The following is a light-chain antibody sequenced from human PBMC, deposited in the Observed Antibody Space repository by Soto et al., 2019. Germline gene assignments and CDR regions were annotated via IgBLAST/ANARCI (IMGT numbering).Light chain of an antibody. J-gene: IGKJ5*01. V-gene: IGKV3-20*01. CDR1: QSVSSR. CDR3: QHYAHNSPIT. CDR2: GAS. Sequence: EIVMTPSPATLSLSPVERATLSCRASQSVSSRLAWYQQRPGQAPRLLISGASSRATGIPDRFSGSGSGTDFTLTISRLEPEDFALYYCQHYAHNSPITFGQGTRLEIK.